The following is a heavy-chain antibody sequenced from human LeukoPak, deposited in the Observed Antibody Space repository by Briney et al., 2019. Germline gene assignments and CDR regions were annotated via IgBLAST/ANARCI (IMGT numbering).Heavy chain of an antibody. V-gene: IGHV1-18*01. J-gene: IGHJ4*02. CDR2: ISAYNGNT. Sequence: ASVKVSCKASGYTFTSYGTSWVRQAPGQGLEWMGWISAYNGNTNYAQKLQGRVPMTTDTATSTAYMELRSLRSDDTAVYYCARAGDCSSTSCYSNDYWGQGTLVTVSS. CDR1: GYTFTSYG. CDR3: ARAGDCSSTSCYSNDY. D-gene: IGHD2-2*02.